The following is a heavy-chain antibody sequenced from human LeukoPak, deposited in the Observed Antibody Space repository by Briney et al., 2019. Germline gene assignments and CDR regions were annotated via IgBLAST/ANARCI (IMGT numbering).Heavy chain of an antibody. CDR1: GGSISSYY. J-gene: IGHJ3*02. V-gene: IGHV4-59*12. CDR2: IYDSGST. Sequence: SETLSLTCIVSGGSISSYYWSWIRQPPGKGLEWIGYIYDSGSTYYNPSLKSRLTISVDTSKNQFSLKLSSVTAADTAVYYCARDLYGWDHAFNIWGQGTMVTVSS. CDR3: ARDLYGWDHAFNI. D-gene: IGHD2-8*02.